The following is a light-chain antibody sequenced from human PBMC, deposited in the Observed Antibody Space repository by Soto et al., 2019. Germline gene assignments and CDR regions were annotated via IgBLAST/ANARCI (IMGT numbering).Light chain of an antibody. V-gene: IGKV3-15*01. J-gene: IGKJ3*01. CDR3: QQYHIWPP. Sequence: IVMTQSPATLSVSPGERATLSCRASQSVSSNLAWYQQKPGQAPILLIYGASTRAAGIPFRFSGSGSGTEFTLTLSGLQSDDFAVYYCQQYHIWPPFGLGTKVDIK. CDR2: GAS. CDR1: QSVSSN.